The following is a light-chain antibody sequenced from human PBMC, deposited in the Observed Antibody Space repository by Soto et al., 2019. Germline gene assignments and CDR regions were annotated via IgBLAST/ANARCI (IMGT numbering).Light chain of an antibody. Sequence: EIVLTQSPGTLSLSPGERATLSCRASQSVSSSYLAWYQQKPGQAPRLLIYGASSRATGIPDRFSGSGSGKDFLLTISRLETEDFAVYYCQQYGSSPWTFGQGTKVEIK. CDR1: QSVSSSY. CDR3: QQYGSSPWT. J-gene: IGKJ1*01. V-gene: IGKV3-20*01. CDR2: GAS.